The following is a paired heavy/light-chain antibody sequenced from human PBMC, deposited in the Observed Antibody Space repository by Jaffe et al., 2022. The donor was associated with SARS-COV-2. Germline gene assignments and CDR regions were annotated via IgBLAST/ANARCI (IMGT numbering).Heavy chain of an antibody. Sequence: QVQLQESGPGLVKPSETLSLTCTVSGGSFNGYYWSWVRQPPGNGLEWIGYVSYSGTTNYNPSLRGRVTISTDASKNQFSLHLTSVTAADTAVYYCARKGRWSYNSWLDPWGQGTLVTFSS. CDR1: GGSFNGYY. D-gene: IGHD1-26*01. V-gene: IGHV4-59*01. CDR2: VSYSGTT. CDR3: ARKGRWSYNSWLDP. J-gene: IGHJ5*02.
Light chain of an antibody. J-gene: IGLJ3*02. CDR3: SSYTGSSIL. CDR1: SSDVGGYNY. V-gene: IGLV2-14*03. Sequence: QSALTQPASVSGSPGQSITISCTGTSSDVGGYNYVSWYQQHPGRAPKLMIYDVSNRPSGISNRFSGSKSANTASLTISGLQGDDEADYYCSSYTGSSILFGGGTKLTVL. CDR2: DVS.